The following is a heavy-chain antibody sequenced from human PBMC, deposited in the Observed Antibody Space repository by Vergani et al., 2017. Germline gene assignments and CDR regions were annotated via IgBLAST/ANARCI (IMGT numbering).Heavy chain of an antibody. CDR2: ISYDGSNK. CDR3: AKPSSGKVVPAANWYFDL. D-gene: IGHD2-2*01. V-gene: IGHV3-30-3*01. Sequence: QVQLVETGGGLIQPGGSLRLSCAASGFTVSSNYMSWVRQAPGKGLEWVAVISYDGSNKYYADSVKGRFTISRDNSKNTLYLQMNSLRAEDTAVYYCAKPSSGKVVPAANWYFDLWGRGTLVTVSS. CDR1: GFTVSSNY. J-gene: IGHJ2*01.